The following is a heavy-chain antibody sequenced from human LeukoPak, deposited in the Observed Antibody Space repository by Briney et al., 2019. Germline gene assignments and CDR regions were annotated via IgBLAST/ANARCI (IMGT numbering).Heavy chain of an antibody. D-gene: IGHD2-2*01. Sequence: GGSLRLSCAASGFTFSSYGMHWVRQAPGKGLEWVAFIRYDGSNKYYADSVKCRFTISRDNSKNTLYLQMNSLRAEDTAVYYCAKDPVDVVVPAAIPDDAFDIWGQGTMVTVSS. V-gene: IGHV3-30*02. J-gene: IGHJ3*02. CDR1: GFTFSSYG. CDR2: IRYDGSNK. CDR3: AKDPVDVVVPAAIPDDAFDI.